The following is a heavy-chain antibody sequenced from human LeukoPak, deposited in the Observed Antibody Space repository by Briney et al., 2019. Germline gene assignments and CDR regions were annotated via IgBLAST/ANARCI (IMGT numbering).Heavy chain of an antibody. V-gene: IGHV4-34*01. CDR1: GGSFSGYY. D-gene: IGHD3-22*01. J-gene: IGHJ4*02. CDR3: ARVHSSGYYYRLTSGIFDY. CDR2: INHSGST. Sequence: PSETLSLTWAVYGGSFSGYYWSWIPQPPGKGLEWIGEINHSGSTNYNPSLKSRVTISVDTSKNQFSLKLSSVTAADTAVYYCARVHSSGYYYRLTSGIFDYWGQGTLVTVSP.